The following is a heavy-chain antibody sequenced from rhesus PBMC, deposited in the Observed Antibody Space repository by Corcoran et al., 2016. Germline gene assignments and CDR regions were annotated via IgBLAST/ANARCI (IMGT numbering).Heavy chain of an antibody. V-gene: IGHV4-160*01. CDR3: GRHSGGSGYYTSLDV. CDR2: IDGSGGST. J-gene: IGHJ5-2*02. D-gene: IGHD3-28*01. CDR1: GCSISVNY. Sequence: QVQLQESGPGLVNPSETLYLTCAVSGCSISVNYWSWLRPPPGTGREWIGRIDGSGGSTDYNPSRKSRVSISTDTSKNQFSLKLSYVTAADTAVYYCGRHSGGSGYYTSLDVWGRGVLVTVSS.